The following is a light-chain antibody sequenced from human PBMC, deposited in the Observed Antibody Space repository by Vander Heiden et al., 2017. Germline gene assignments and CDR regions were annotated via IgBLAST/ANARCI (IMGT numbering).Light chain of an antibody. CDR3: QRRSDSYT. J-gene: IGKJ2*01. CDR1: QSVSSY. V-gene: IGKV3-11*01. Sequence: EIVLTQSPATLSLSPGERATLSCRASQSVSSYLAWYQQKPGQAPRLVIYDASSRATGIPARFSGSGSGTDFTLTISSLETEDFAVYYCQRRSDSYTFGQGTRLEIK. CDR2: DAS.